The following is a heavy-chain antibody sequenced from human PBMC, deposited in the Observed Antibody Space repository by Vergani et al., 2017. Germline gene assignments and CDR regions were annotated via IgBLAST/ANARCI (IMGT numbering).Heavy chain of an antibody. Sequence: QVHLVESGGGVVQPGRSLRLSCVVSGFTSSYYGMHWVRQAPGKGLEWVAVISYDGTQKYYADSVKGRFTISRDNSKSTLYLQMNSLRTEDTAVYYCATKSXGTPGCQIGYFREWGQGTLVIVSS. J-gene: IGHJ1*01. CDR2: ISYDGTQK. CDR3: ATKSXGTPGCQIGYFRE. V-gene: IGHV3-30*03. D-gene: IGHD1-1*01. CDR1: GFTSSYYG.